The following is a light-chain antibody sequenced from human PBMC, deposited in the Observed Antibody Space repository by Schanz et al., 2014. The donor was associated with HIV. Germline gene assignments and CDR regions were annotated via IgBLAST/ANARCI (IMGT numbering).Light chain of an antibody. CDR3: QQSYGTSWT. J-gene: IGKJ1*01. Sequence: DIQMAQSPSTLSASVGDRVTITCRASQSISSWLAWYQQKPGKAPKLLIYATSSLQSGVPSRFSGSGSGTEFTLTISSLQPEDFATYYCQQSYGTSWTFGQGTKVEIK. V-gene: IGKV1-39*01. CDR1: QSISSW. CDR2: ATS.